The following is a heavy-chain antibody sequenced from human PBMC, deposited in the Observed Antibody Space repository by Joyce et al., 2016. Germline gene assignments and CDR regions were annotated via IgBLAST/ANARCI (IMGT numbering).Heavy chain of an antibody. V-gene: IGHV1-3*05. J-gene: IGHJ4*02. CDR3: TRSLPHGDGDKGATGI. D-gene: IGHD7-27*01. CDR1: GYSFTNYA. CDR2: IHAGSGVT. Sequence: QVLLVQSGPAQKEPGASMTLSCKTSGYSFTNYALNWVRQAPGQGLEWMGRIHAGSGVTMFSQKFYDKVSLTTDTSARAVYMEMRGLNSADTATYYCTRSLPHGDGDKGATGIWGQGTLVTVSS.